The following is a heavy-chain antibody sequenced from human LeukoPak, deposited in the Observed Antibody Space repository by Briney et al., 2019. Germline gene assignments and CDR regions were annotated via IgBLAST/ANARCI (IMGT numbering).Heavy chain of an antibody. J-gene: IGHJ4*02. Sequence: GSLRLSSAASGFAFSSYGMHWVRQAPGKGLEWVAFIRYDGSNKYYSDSVKGRFTISRDNSKNTRYLQMNSLRAAETAVYYCAKDGSSGEWGQGTLVRVSS. CDR1: GFAFSSYG. CDR3: AKDGSSGE. D-gene: IGHD2-15*01. V-gene: IGHV3-30*02. CDR2: IRYDGSNK.